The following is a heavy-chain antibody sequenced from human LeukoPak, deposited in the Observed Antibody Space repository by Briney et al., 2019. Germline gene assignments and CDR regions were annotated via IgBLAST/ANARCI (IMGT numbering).Heavy chain of an antibody. CDR3: VKGEIQLWAHFDY. J-gene: IGHJ4*02. Sequence: GGSLTLACSASGFTFSSYAMHWVRQAPGKGLEYVSAISSNGGSTYYADSVKGRFTISRDNSKNTLYLQMSSLRAEDTAVYYCVKGEIQLWAHFDYWGQGSLVTVSS. D-gene: IGHD5-18*01. CDR1: GFTFSSYA. V-gene: IGHV3-64D*06. CDR2: ISSNGGST.